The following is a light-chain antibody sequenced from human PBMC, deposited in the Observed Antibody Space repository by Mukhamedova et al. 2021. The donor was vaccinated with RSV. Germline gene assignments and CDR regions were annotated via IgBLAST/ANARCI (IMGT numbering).Light chain of an antibody. CDR2: AAS. Sequence: GKAPKLLISAASTLQSGVPSRFSGSGPGTDFTLTINSLQAEDFATYYCQQFNTDPITFGQGTRLAIK. CDR3: QQFNTDPIT. V-gene: IGKV1-9*01. J-gene: IGKJ5*01.